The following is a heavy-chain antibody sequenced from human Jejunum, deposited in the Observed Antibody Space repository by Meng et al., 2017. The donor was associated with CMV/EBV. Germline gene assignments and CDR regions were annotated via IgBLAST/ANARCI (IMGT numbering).Heavy chain of an antibody. CDR3: AKVDANTVGAFDV. J-gene: IGHJ3*01. CDR1: GFTFSSYD. Sequence: AASGFTFSSYDMHWVRQATGKGLEWVSPVATAGDTYYPGSVKGRFTISRDDSKSTLYLQMNSLRAEDTAVYYCAKVDANTVGAFDVWGQGTMVTVSS. CDR2: VATAGDT. D-gene: IGHD2-2*02. V-gene: IGHV3-13*01.